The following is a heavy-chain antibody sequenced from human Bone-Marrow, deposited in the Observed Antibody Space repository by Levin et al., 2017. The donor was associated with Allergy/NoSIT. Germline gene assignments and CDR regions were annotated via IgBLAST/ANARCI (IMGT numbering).Heavy chain of an antibody. CDR3: ATGEKKWRTSIKY. CDR1: GYTLTELS. V-gene: IGHV1-24*01. CDR2: FDPEDGQT. D-gene: IGHD5-24*01. J-gene: IGHJ4*02. Sequence: GASVKVSCKVSGYTLTELSMYWVRQAPGQGLEWMGGFDPEDGQTIYGQKFQGRATMTEDTSTDTAYMELSSLRSDDTAVYYCATGEKKWRTSIKYWGQGTQVTVSS.